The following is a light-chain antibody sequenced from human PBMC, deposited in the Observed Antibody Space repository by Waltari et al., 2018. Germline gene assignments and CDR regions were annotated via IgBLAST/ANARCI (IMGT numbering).Light chain of an antibody. CDR1: SSNIGNNA. J-gene: IGLJ3*02. CDR3: AAWDDSLSGPGV. Sequence: QSVLTQPPSVSEAPRQRVTISCSGSSSNIGNNAVNWYQQLPGKAPKLLIYYDDLRPSGVSDRFSGSKSGTAASLAISGLQSEDEADYYCAAWDDSLSGPGVFGGGTKLTVL. CDR2: YDD. V-gene: IGLV1-36*01.